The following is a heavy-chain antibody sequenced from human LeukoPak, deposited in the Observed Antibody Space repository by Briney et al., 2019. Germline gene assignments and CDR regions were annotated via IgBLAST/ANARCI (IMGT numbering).Heavy chain of an antibody. CDR1: GFSLSKYS. CDR3: ARGVRHCRGVSCSPFDY. Sequence: RRSLTLSCLPSGFSLSKYSMRCVRQTPADEREWAAGICRGGVGTSYADSVKRRFTTCRDNSKNSLYLQMDNLRVEDTAVYVCARGVRHCRGVSCSPFDYWGQGNLVTVSS. CDR2: ICRGGVGT. V-gene: IGHV3-23*01. J-gene: IGHJ4*02. D-gene: IGHD2-15*01.